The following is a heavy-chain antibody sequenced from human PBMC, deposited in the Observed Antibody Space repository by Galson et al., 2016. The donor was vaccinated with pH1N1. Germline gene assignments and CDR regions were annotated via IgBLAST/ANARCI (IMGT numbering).Heavy chain of an antibody. D-gene: IGHD4-17*01. J-gene: IGHJ4*02. CDR3: ARWEITTVTKFDY. Sequence: SESLSLTCTVSGGSISSNYFYWGWIRQPPGKGLEWIGEINQSGSTHYNPTLKSRVTISEDTSRNQLSLKLSSVTAADTAVYYCARWEITTVTKFDYWGQGTLVTVSS. CDR1: GGSISSNYFY. CDR2: INQSGST. V-gene: IGHV4-39*07.